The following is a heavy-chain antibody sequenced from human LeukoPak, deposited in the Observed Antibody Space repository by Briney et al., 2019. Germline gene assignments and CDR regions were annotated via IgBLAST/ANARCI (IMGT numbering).Heavy chain of an antibody. D-gene: IGHD3-22*01. CDR2: IFYTGNT. Sequence: SETLSLTCTVSGGSILDSTYYWAWIRQPPGKGLEWIATIFYTGNTHYNPSLKSRVTMSEDTVKNQFSLNLNSVTAADTAVYCARQSSGYYYGWFDPWGQGTLVTVSS. CDR3: ARQSSGYYYGWFDP. V-gene: IGHV4-39*01. CDR1: GGSILDSTYY. J-gene: IGHJ5*02.